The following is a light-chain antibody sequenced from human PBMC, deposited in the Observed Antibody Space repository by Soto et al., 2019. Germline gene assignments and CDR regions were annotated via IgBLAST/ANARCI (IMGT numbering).Light chain of an antibody. CDR3: CSYAGSSTFV. Sequence: QSALTQPASVSGSPGQSIIISCTGTSSDVGSYSLVPWYQQHPGKAPKLMIYEDSKRPSGVSNRFSGSKSGNTASLTISGLQAEDEADYYCCSYAGSSTFVFGTGTKLTVL. V-gene: IGLV2-23*02. CDR2: EDS. CDR1: SSDVGSYSL. J-gene: IGLJ1*01.